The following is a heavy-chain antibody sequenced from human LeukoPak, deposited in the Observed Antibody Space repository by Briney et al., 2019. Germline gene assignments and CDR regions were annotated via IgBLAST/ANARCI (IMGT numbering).Heavy chain of an antibody. Sequence: EPGGSLRLSCAASGFTFSDYYMSWIRQAPGKGLEWVSYISSSGSTIYYADSVKGRFTISRDNAKNSLYLQMNSLRAEDTAVYYCAKSPTAYCSSTSCYSDHWGQGTLVTVSS. V-gene: IGHV3-11*01. CDR1: GFTFSDYY. CDR2: ISSSGSTI. D-gene: IGHD2-2*02. J-gene: IGHJ4*02. CDR3: AKSPTAYCSSTSCYSDH.